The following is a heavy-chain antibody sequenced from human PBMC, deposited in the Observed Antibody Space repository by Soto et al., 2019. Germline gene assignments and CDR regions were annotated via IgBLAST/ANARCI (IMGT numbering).Heavy chain of an antibody. CDR1: GYTLTELS. CDR3: ATGIIAAAGTVWFDP. V-gene: IGHV1-24*01. J-gene: IGHJ5*02. CDR2: FDPEDGET. D-gene: IGHD6-13*01. Sequence: ASVKVSCKVSGYTLTELSMHWVRQAPGKGLEWMGGFDPEDGETIYAQKFQGRVTMTEDTSTDTAYMELSSLRSEDTAVYYCATGIIAAAGTVWFDPWGQGTLVTVSS.